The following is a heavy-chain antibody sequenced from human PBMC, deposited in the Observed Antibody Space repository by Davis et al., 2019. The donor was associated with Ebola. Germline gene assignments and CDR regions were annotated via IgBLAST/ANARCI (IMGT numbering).Heavy chain of an antibody. CDR3: ARGGDYYDSSGHPFDY. CDR1: GFTFSSYS. J-gene: IGHJ4*02. D-gene: IGHD3-22*01. V-gene: IGHV3-21*01. Sequence: GESLKISCAASGFTFSSYSMNWVRQAPGKGLEWVSSISSSSSYIYYADSVKGRFTISRDNAKNSLYLQMNSLRAEDTAVYYCARGGDYYDSSGHPFDYWGQGTLVTVSS. CDR2: ISSSSSYI.